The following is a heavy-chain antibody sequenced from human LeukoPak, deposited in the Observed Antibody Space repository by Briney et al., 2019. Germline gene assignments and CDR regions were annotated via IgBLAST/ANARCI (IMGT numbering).Heavy chain of an antibody. CDR1: GGTFSSYA. Sequence: SVKVSCKASGGTFSSYAISWVRQAPGQGLEWMGGIIPIFGTANYAQKFQGRVTITADESTSTAYMELSSLRSEDTAVYYCAREGYGDYGTFDYWGQGTLVTVSS. J-gene: IGHJ4*02. V-gene: IGHV1-69*01. D-gene: IGHD4-17*01. CDR2: IIPIFGTA. CDR3: AREGYGDYGTFDY.